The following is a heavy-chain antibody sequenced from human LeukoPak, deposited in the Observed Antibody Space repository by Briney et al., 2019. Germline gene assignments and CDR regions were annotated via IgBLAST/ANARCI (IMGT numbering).Heavy chain of an antibody. V-gene: IGHV4-4*07. J-gene: IGHJ2*01. CDR2: IYTSGST. CDR3: ARSPTSRVSWYFDL. Sequence: SETLSLTCTVSGGSISSYYWSWIRQPAGKGLEWIGRIYTSGSTSYNPSLKSRVTMSVDTSKNQFSLKLSSVTAADTAVYYCARSPTSRVSWYFDLWGRGTLVTVSS. CDR1: GGSISSYY.